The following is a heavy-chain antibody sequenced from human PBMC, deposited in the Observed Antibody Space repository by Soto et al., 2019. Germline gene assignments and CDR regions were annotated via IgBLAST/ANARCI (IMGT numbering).Heavy chain of an antibody. CDR1: GFTFSSYA. CDR3: ARRGSGSYDDY. V-gene: IGHV3-23*01. J-gene: IGHJ4*02. D-gene: IGHD1-26*01. Sequence: EVQVLESGGGLVQPGGSLRLSCAASGFTFSSYAMTWVRQAPGKGLEWVSAISGSGGSTYYADSVKGRFTISRDNSKNTLYLQINSLRDEDTAVYSCARRGSGSYDDYWGQGTLVNVSS. CDR2: ISGSGGST.